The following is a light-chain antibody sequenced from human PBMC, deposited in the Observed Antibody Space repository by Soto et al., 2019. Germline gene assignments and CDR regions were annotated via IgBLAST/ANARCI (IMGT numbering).Light chain of an antibody. Sequence: QSALTQPASVSGSPGQSITISCTGTSSDVGGYNYVSWYQQHPGKAPKLMIYDVSNRPSGVSNRFSGSKSGNTASLTISGLQAEDEADYYCNSYTSSSTVVFGGGTKVTV. CDR2: DVS. CDR1: SSDVGGYNY. J-gene: IGLJ2*01. CDR3: NSYTSSSTVV. V-gene: IGLV2-14*03.